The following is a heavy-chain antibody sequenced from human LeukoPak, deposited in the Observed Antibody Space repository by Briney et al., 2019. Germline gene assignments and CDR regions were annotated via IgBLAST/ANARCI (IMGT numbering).Heavy chain of an antibody. J-gene: IGHJ4*02. CDR3: AKGAWFGELLRLTLGIYFDY. CDR2: ISGSGGGT. Sequence: SGGSLRLSCAASGFTFSSYGMHWVRQAPGKGLEWVSAISGSGGGTYYADSVKGRFTISRDNSKNTLYLQMNSLRAEDTAVYYCAKGAWFGELLRLTLGIYFDYWGQGTLVTVSS. D-gene: IGHD3-10*01. CDR1: GFTFSSYG. V-gene: IGHV3-23*01.